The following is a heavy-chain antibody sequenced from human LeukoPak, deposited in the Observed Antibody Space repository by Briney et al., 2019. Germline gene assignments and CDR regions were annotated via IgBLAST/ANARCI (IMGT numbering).Heavy chain of an antibody. CDR2: IRSKAYGGTT. V-gene: IGHV3-49*04. J-gene: IGHJ4*02. D-gene: IGHD3-10*01. Sequence: GGSLRLSCTGSGFTFGDYAMNWVRQAPGKGLEWVAFIRSKAYGGTTEYAASVKGRFTISRDDSKSIAYLQMNSLKTEDTAVYYCTREASLYGSGDRNLDYWGQGTLVTVSS. CDR3: TREASLYGSGDRNLDY. CDR1: GFTFGDYA.